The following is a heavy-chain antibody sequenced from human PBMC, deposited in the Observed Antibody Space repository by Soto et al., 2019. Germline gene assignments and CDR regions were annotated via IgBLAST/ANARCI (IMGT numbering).Heavy chain of an antibody. CDR2: IIPIFGTA. V-gene: IGHV1-69*13. D-gene: IGHD3-10*01. J-gene: IGHJ4*02. Sequence: SVKVSCKASGGTFSSYAISWVRQAPGQGLEWMGGIIPIFGTANYAQKFQGRVTITADESTSTAYMELSSLRSEDTAVYYCARDLKVRGVMPHTPVDWGQGTLVTVSS. CDR3: ARDLKVRGVMPHTPVD. CDR1: GGTFSSYA.